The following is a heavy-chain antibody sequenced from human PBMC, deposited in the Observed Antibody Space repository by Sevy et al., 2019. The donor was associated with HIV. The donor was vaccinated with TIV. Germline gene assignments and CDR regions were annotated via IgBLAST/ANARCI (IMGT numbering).Heavy chain of an antibody. J-gene: IGHJ4*02. D-gene: IGHD1-26*01. CDR1: GFSFTSYS. CDR2: ISSSSSTI. Sequence: GGSLRLSCAASGFSFTSYSMNWVRQAPGKGLEWVSYISSSSSTIYYADSVKGRFTISRDNAKNSLLLQMNSLRAEDTAVYCCARDQPRNSGFDYWGRGTLVTVSS. CDR3: ARDQPRNSGFDY. V-gene: IGHV3-48*01.